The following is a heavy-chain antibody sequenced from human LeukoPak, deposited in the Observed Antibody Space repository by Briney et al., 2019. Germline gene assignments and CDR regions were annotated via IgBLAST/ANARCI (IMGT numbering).Heavy chain of an antibody. Sequence: ASVKVSCKASGYTFTGYYMHWVRQAPGQGLEWMGWINPNSGGTNYAQKFQGRVTMTRDTSISTAYMELSRLRSDDTAVYYCAGVYYYGSGSYLAYWGRGTLVTVSS. CDR1: GYTFTGYY. D-gene: IGHD3-10*01. J-gene: IGHJ4*02. CDR3: AGVYYYGSGSYLAY. V-gene: IGHV1-2*02. CDR2: INPNSGGT.